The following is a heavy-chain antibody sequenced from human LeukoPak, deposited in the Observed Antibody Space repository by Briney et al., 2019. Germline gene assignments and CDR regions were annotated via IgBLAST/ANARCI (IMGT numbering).Heavy chain of an antibody. D-gene: IGHD2-2*02. J-gene: IGHJ6*03. CDR1: GGTFSSYA. CDR3: ARQPIVVVPAAIRGYYYYYMDV. V-gene: IGHV1-69*13. CDR2: IIPIFGTA. Sequence: SVKVSCKASGGTFSSYAISWVRQAPGQGLERMGGIIPIFGTANYAQKFQGRVTITADESTSTAYMELSSLRSEDTAVYYCARQPIVVVPAAIRGYYYYYMDVWGKGTTVTVSS.